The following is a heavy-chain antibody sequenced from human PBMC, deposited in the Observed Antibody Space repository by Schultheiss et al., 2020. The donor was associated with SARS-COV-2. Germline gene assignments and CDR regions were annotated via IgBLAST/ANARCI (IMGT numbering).Heavy chain of an antibody. CDR1: GFTFSTYA. D-gene: IGHD5-18*01. V-gene: IGHV3-23*01. J-gene: IGHJ5*02. CDR3: ARDPAAGYSGANWFDP. Sequence: GGSLRLSCAASGFTFSTYAMSWVRQAPGKGLEWVSRINSDGSSTSYADSVKGRFTISRDNSKNTLYLQMNSLRAEDTAVYYCARDPAAGYSGANWFDPWGQGTLVTVSS. CDR2: INSDGSST.